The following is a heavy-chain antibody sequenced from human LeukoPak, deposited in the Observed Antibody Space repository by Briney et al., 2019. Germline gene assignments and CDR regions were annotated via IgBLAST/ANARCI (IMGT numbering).Heavy chain of an antibody. V-gene: IGHV3-30*04. CDR3: ACTDGYRTVAAGRFSYHYYMDV. D-gene: IGHD6-19*01. CDR2: ISYDGSNE. CDR1: GFTFSSYV. Sequence: GRSLRLSCAASGFTFSSYVMHWVRQAPGKGLEWVAIISYDGSNEYYADSVKGRFTISRDNSKNTLYLQMNSLRAADTAVYYCACTDGYRTVAAGRFSYHYYMDVWGKGTTVTVSS. J-gene: IGHJ6*03.